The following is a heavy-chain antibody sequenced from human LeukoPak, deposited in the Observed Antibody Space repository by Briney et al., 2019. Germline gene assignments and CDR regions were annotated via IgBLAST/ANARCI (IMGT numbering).Heavy chain of an antibody. D-gene: IGHD4-17*01. Sequence: PSETLSLTCTVSGGSISSYYWSWIRQPPGKGLEWIGYIYYSGSTNYNPSLKSRVTISVDTSKNQFSLKLSSVTAADTAVYYCARSRSTDYGDSNNWFDPWGQGTLVTVSS. J-gene: IGHJ5*02. V-gene: IGHV4-59*01. CDR1: GGSISSYY. CDR2: IYYSGST. CDR3: ARSRSTDYGDSNNWFDP.